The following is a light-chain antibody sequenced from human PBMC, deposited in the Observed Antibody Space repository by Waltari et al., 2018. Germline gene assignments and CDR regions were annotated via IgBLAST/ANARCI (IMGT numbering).Light chain of an antibody. CDR1: QSVGSG. CDR2: LTS. CDR3: QQYNSWPPCV. Sequence: EIVMTQSPATLSVSPGDTATLSCRASQSVGSGLAWYQQKPGQAPRLLIYLTSTRATGIPARFSGSGFGTEFTLTISSLQSEDFVVYYCQQYNSWPPCVFGQGTKLEIK. V-gene: IGKV3-15*01. J-gene: IGKJ2*01.